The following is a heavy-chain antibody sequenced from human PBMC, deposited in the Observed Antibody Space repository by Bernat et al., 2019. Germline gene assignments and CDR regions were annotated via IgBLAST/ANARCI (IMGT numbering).Heavy chain of an antibody. CDR2: ICYDGSKK. CDR3: ATSLKIFAVGSSDY. Sequence: QAQLAESGGGLVQPGRSLRLSCAASGFTFSHYAMHWVRQAPGRGLEWVAVICYDGSKKYYADSVKGRFTISRDNSKNTLYLQMNSLRVEDASLYYCATSLKIFAVGSSDYWGQGILVTVSS. D-gene: IGHD3-3*01. J-gene: IGHJ4*02. V-gene: IGHV3-33*08. CDR1: GFTFSHYA.